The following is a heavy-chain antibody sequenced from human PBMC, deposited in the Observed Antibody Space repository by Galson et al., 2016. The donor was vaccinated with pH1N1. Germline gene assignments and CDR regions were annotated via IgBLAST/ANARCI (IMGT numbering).Heavy chain of an antibody. D-gene: IGHD2-21*01. CDR2: IYPDDSDT. CDR1: GYSFTNYW. CDR3: ARGLLSGFDP. Sequence: QSGAEVKKPGESLKISCKGSGYSFTNYWIGWVRQIPGKGLEWMGIIYPDDSDTRYNPAFQGQVTISVDKSINTAYLQWNSLKASDTAIYYCARGLLSGFDPWGQGTLVIVSS. V-gene: IGHV5-51*03. J-gene: IGHJ5*02.